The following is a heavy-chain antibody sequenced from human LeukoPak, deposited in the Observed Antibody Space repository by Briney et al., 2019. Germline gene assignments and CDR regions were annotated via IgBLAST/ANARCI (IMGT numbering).Heavy chain of an antibody. D-gene: IGHD6-13*01. J-gene: IGHJ4*02. Sequence: PSETLSLTCTVSGGSISSYYWSWIRQPPGKGLEWIGYIYTSGSTNYNPSHKSRVTISVDTSKNQFSLKLSSVTAADTAVYYCARHRYSSSWYVWGQGTLVTVSS. CDR3: ARHRYSSSWYV. V-gene: IGHV4-4*09. CDR2: IYTSGST. CDR1: GGSISSYY.